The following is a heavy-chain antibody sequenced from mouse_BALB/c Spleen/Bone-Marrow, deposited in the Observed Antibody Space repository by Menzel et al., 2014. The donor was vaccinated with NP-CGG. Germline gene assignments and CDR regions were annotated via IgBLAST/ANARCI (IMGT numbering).Heavy chain of an antibody. V-gene: IGHV1-82*01. CDR3: ARGGLGLDY. CDR2: IYPGDGDT. Sequence: QVHVKRSGPELVKPGASVKISCKASGYAFSSSWMNWVKQRPGQGLEWIGRIYPGDGDTNYNGKFKGKATLTADKSSSTAYMQLSSLTSVDSAVYFCARGGLGLDYWGQGTTLTVSS. CDR1: GYAFSSSW. D-gene: IGHD3-3*01. J-gene: IGHJ2*01.